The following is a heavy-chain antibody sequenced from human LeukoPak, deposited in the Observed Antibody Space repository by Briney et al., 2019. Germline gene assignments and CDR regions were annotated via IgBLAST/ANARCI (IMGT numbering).Heavy chain of an antibody. CDR1: GGTFSSYT. CDR3: ARVNTVTKVPSIWFYP. J-gene: IGHJ5*02. D-gene: IGHD4-17*01. CDR2: IIPILGIA. Sequence: SVKVSCKASGGTFSSYTISWLRQAPGQGLEWMGRIIPILGIANYAQKFQGRVTITADKSTSTAYMELSSLRSEDTAVYYCARVNTVTKVPSIWFYPWGQGTLVTVSS. V-gene: IGHV1-69*02.